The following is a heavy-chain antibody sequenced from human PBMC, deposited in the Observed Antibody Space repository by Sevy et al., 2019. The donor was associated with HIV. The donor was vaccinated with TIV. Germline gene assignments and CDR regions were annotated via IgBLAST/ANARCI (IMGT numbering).Heavy chain of an antibody. J-gene: IGHJ5*02. CDR3: ARGKQLVRWFDP. CDR1: GGSISSYY. D-gene: IGHD6-6*01. V-gene: IGHV4-59*13. CDR2: IYYSGST. Sequence: SETLSRTCTVSGGSISSYYWSWIRQPPGKGLEWIGYIYYSGSTNCNPSLKSRVTISVDTSKNQFSLKLSPVTAADTAVYYCARGKQLVRWFDPWGQGTLVTVSS.